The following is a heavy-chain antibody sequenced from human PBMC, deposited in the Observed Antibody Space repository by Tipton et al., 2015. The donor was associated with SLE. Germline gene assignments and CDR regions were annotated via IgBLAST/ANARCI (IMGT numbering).Heavy chain of an antibody. D-gene: IGHD1-1*01. CDR2: ISLSGTKI. V-gene: IGHV3-11*01. CDR3: ARGPRGWKFDS. Sequence: SLRLSCAAAGFTFSDDDMSWIRRAPGKGLEWFSHISLSGTKILNADSVRGRFTISRDNAQNTLYLQMNSLGVEDTAVYYCARGPRGWKFDSWGRGTLVTVSS. CDR1: GFTFSDDD. J-gene: IGHJ4*02.